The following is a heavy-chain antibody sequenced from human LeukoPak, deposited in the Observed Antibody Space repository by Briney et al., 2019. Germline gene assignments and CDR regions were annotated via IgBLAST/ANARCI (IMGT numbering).Heavy chain of an antibody. CDR3: AKGVRSGTYYNCFDP. Sequence: GGSLRLSCVASGFTLDDSALHWVRQAPGKSLEWISLISGDGDNTYYADSVKGRFTISRDTSTNSLYLQMSSLRAEDTAFYYCAKGVRSGTYYNCFDPWGQGTLVTVSS. D-gene: IGHD1-26*01. CDR1: GFTLDDSA. J-gene: IGHJ5*02. CDR2: ISGDGDNT. V-gene: IGHV3-43*02.